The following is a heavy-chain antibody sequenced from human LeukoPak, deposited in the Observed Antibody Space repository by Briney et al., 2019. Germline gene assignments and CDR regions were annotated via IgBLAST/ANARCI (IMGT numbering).Heavy chain of an antibody. D-gene: IGHD3-22*01. CDR3: ARSPPIDYYDSSGSFDY. J-gene: IGHJ4*02. V-gene: IGHV3-23*01. CDR2: ISGSGGST. CDR1: GFTLSSYA. Sequence: PGGSLRLSCAASGFTLSSYAMSWVRQAPGKGLEWVSAISGSGGSTYYADSVKGRFTISRDNVKNTVYLQMGRLRAEDMAVYYCARSPPIDYYDSSGSFDYWGQGTLVTVSS.